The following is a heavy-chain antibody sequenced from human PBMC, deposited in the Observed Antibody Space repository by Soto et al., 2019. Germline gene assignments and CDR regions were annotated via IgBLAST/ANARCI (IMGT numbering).Heavy chain of an antibody. Sequence: GGSLRLSCAASGFSVGGNHLTWVRQAPGKGLEWVAVIHTSGDTYYADSVQGRFTISRDNSKNTVYLQMNSLRVGDTAMYFCARGVNDDSWGQGTLVTVSS. D-gene: IGHD2-8*01. CDR3: ARGVNDDS. J-gene: IGHJ4*02. CDR1: GFSVGGNH. CDR2: IHTSGDT. V-gene: IGHV3-53*01.